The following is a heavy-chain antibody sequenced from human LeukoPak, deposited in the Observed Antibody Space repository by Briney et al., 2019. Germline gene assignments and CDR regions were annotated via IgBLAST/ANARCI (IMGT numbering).Heavy chain of an antibody. J-gene: IGHJ4*02. CDR3: ARGSSVAGFDY. CDR1: GFTFSSYG. Sequence: GGSLRLSCAASGFTFSSYGMHWVRQAPGKGLEWVAVISYDGSNKYYADSVKGRFTISRDNSKNTLYLQMNSLRAEDTAVYYCARGSSVAGFDYWGQGILVTVS. D-gene: IGHD6-19*01. CDR2: ISYDGSNK. V-gene: IGHV3-30*03.